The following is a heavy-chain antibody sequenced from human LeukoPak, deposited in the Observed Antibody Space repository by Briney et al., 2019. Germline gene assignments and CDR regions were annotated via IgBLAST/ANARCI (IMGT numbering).Heavy chain of an antibody. V-gene: IGHV1-2*02. Sequence: GASVKVSCKASGYTFTGYYMHWVRQAPGQGLEWMGWINPNSGGTNYAKKFQGRVTMTRDTSISTAYMELSRLRSDDTAVYYCARTSGDNDGNALYFDYWGQGTLVTVSS. D-gene: IGHD4-23*01. J-gene: IGHJ4*02. CDR3: ARTSGDNDGNALYFDY. CDR2: INPNSGGT. CDR1: GYTFTGYY.